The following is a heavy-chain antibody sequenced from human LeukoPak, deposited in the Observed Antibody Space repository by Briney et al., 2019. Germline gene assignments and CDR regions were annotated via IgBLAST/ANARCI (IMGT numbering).Heavy chain of an antibody. D-gene: IGHD3-9*01. CDR1: GFTFSSYW. Sequence: GGSLRLSCAASGFTFSSYWMHWVRQAPGKGLVWVSRIISDGSNTIYADSVKGRFTISRDNAKNTLYLQMNSLGAEDTAVYYCARAWSYYDILTGHSSYYYYGMDVWGQGTTVTVSS. CDR3: ARAWSYYDILTGHSSYYYYGMDV. J-gene: IGHJ6*02. V-gene: IGHV3-74*01. CDR2: IISDGSNT.